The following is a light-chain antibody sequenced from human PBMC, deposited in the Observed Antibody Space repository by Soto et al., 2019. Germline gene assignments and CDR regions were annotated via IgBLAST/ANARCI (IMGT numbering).Light chain of an antibody. CDR2: GAS. J-gene: IGKJ1*01. CDR1: QSVSTSY. CDR3: QQYNNWPWT. V-gene: IGKV3-15*01. Sequence: EIVMTQSPATLSLSPGDRATLSCRASQSVSTSYLAWYQQKPGQAPRLLIYGASTRAPGFPARFSGSGSGTDFTLTISSLQSEDFAVYYCQQYNNWPWTFGQGTKVDIK.